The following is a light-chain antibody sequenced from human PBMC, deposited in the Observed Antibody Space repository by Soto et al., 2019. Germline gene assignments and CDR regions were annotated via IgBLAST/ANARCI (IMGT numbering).Light chain of an antibody. CDR3: QQTYSTPRT. CDR1: QSISRY. CDR2: GAS. J-gene: IGKJ1*01. Sequence: DIQMTQSPSSLSASVGDRVTLTCRASQSISRYLNWYQQKPGEAPKLLICGASSLQSVVPSWFSGSGSGTDFTLTIISLQPEDFATYYCQQTYSTPRTFGQGTKVELK. V-gene: IGKV1-39*01.